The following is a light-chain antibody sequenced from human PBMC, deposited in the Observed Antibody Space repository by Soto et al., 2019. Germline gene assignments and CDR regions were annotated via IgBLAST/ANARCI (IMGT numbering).Light chain of an antibody. CDR2: EVS. CDR3: SSYAGSNLWV. Sequence: QSVLTQSPSASGSPGQPVTISCTGTSSDVGNYKYVSWYQQHPGKAPKLMIYEVSKRPSGVPDRFSGSKSGNTASLTVSGLQVEDEADYYCSSYAGSNLWVFGGGTKLTVL. J-gene: IGLJ3*02. CDR1: SSDVGNYKY. V-gene: IGLV2-8*01.